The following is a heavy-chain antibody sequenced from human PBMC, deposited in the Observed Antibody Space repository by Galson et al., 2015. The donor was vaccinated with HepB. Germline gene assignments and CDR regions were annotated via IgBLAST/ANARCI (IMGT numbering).Heavy chain of an antibody. V-gene: IGHV3-7*01. CDR3: VTDYIGF. CDR2: INKDGNEE. J-gene: IGHJ4*02. Sequence: SLRLSCATSGLTSSDYWMSWVRQTSGKGLEWVANINKDGNEEYYVDPVKGRFTISRDNAKNSLYLQMNSLRVEDTAVYSCVTDYIGFWGQGTLVTVSS. CDR1: GLTSSDYW.